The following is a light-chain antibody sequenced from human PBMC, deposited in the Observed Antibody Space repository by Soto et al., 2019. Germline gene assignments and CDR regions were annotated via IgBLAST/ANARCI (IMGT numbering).Light chain of an antibody. CDR1: QSVSSN. Sequence: EIVMTQSPATLSVSPGERATLSCRASQSVSSNLAWYQQKPGQAPRLLIYATSSRATGIPDRFSGSGSGTDFTLTISRLEPEDFAVYFCQQYDTSPRTFGQGTKVVIK. CDR2: ATS. J-gene: IGKJ1*01. V-gene: IGKV3-20*01. CDR3: QQYDTSPRT.